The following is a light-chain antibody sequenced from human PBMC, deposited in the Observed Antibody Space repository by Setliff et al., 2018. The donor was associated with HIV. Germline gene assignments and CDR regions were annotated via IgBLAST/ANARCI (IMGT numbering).Light chain of an antibody. J-gene: IGLJ2*01. V-gene: IGLV2-11*01. Sequence: QSALTQPRSVSGSPGQSVTISCTGTSSDIGSYSYVSWYQQSPDRAPKLIIFEVVKRPSGVPDRFSGSKSGNTAFLTISGLQTEDEADYHCCSYAGKHTYVVFGGGTKVTVL. CDR2: EVV. CDR1: SSDIGSYSY. CDR3: CSYAGKHTYVV.